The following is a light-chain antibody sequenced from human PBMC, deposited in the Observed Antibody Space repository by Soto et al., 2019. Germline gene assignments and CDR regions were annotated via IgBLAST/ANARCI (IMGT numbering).Light chain of an antibody. CDR3: QKYNSAPLT. J-gene: IGKJ4*01. CDR1: QGIGVY. V-gene: IGKV1-27*01. CDR2: AAY. Sequence: DIQMTQSPSSLSASFGDRVTITCRASQGIGVYLAWFQQKPGNAPKLLIYAAYNVQSGVPSRFSGSGSGKDFTLTISSLQPEDVATYYCQKYNSAPLTFGGGTQVEIK.